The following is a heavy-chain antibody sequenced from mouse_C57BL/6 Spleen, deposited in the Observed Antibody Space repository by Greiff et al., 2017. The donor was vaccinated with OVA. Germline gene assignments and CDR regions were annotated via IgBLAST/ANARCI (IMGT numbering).Heavy chain of an antibody. V-gene: IGHV14-3*01. CDR1: GFNIKNTY. Sequence: VQLKESVAELVRPGASVKLSCTASGFNIKNTYMHWVKQRPEQGLEWIGRIDPANGNTKYAPKFQGKATITADTSSNTAYLQLSSLTSEDTAIYYCAPYYYGSSLGYFDVWGTGTTVTVSS. D-gene: IGHD1-1*01. CDR2: IDPANGNT. CDR3: APYYYGSSLGYFDV. J-gene: IGHJ1*03.